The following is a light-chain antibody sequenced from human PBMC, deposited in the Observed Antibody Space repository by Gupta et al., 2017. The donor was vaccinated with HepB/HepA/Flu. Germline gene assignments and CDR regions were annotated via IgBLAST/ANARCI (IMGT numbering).Light chain of an antibody. CDR3: SSYTSSSTLYV. CDR2: DVS. Sequence: YGTGTSSDVGGYNYVSWYQQHSGTAPKLVIYDVSNRPSGVSNRFSGSKSGNTASLTISGLQAEDEADYYCSSYTSSSTLYVFGTGTKVTVL. CDR1: SSDVGGYNY. J-gene: IGLJ1*01. V-gene: IGLV2-14*03.